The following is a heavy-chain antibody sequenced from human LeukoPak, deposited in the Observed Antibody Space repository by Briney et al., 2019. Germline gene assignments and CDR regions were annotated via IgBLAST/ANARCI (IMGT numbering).Heavy chain of an antibody. Sequence: GGSLRLSCAASGFTFSSHLMNWVRQAPGKGLEWVANIKQDGSKKNYVDSVKGRFTISRDNAKNSLYLQMNSLRAEDTALYYCARDSDQIGGANFDNWGQGTLVTVSS. CDR2: IKQDGSKK. J-gene: IGHJ4*02. CDR3: ARDSDQIGGANFDN. D-gene: IGHD2/OR15-2a*01. CDR1: GFTFSSHL. V-gene: IGHV3-7*01.